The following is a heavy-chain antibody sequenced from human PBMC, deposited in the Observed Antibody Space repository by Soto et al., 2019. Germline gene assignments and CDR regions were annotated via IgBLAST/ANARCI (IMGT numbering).Heavy chain of an antibody. Sequence: GGSLRLSCAASGFIFENFGMSWVRQAPGKGLEWISSISGSGFKKYYADSVKGRFTISSDNSKSTVYLELNNLSAEDTAVYHCAKNQGVELVPLATVDWFDPWGQGSVVTVSS. CDR2: ISGSGFKK. V-gene: IGHV3-23*01. CDR3: AKNQGVELVPLATVDWFDP. CDR1: GFIFENFG. D-gene: IGHD1-26*01. J-gene: IGHJ5*02.